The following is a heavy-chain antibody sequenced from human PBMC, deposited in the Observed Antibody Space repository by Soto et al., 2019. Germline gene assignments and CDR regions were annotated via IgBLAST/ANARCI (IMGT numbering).Heavy chain of an antibody. J-gene: IGHJ5*02. CDR1: GGSFSGYY. Sequence: SETLSLTCAVYGGSFSGYYWSWVRQPPGKGLEWIGEINHSGSTNYNPSLKSRVTISVDTSKNQSSLKLSSVTAADTAVYYCARGISITMVRGSHNWFDPWGQGTLVTVSS. CDR2: INHSGST. V-gene: IGHV4-34*01. CDR3: ARGISITMVRGSHNWFDP. D-gene: IGHD3-10*01.